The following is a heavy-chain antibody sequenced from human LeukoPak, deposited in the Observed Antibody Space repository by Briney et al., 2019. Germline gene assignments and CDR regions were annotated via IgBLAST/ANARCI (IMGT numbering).Heavy chain of an antibody. Sequence: GGSLRLSCAASGFTFNNAYMCWVRQAPGKGLEWVSAISGSGGSTYYADSVKGRFTISRDNSKNTLYPQMNSLRAEDTAVYYCAKYPYGFYGMDVWGQGTTVTVSS. D-gene: IGHD3-10*01. J-gene: IGHJ6*02. CDR3: AKYPYGFYGMDV. CDR1: GFTFNNAY. V-gene: IGHV3-23*01. CDR2: ISGSGGST.